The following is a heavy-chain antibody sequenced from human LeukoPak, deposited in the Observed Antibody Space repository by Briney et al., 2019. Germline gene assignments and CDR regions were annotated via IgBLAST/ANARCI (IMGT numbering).Heavy chain of an antibody. D-gene: IGHD4-17*01. J-gene: IGHJ4*02. CDR3: ARDRAVTRDFDY. CDR1: GGSISSGDYY. Sequence: PQTLSLTCTVSGGSISSGDYYWSWIRQPPGKGLEWIGYIYYSGSTYYNPSLKSRVTISVDTSKNQFSLKLSSVTAADTAVYYCARDRAVTRDFDYWGQGTLVTVSS. CDR2: IYYSGST. V-gene: IGHV4-30-4*01.